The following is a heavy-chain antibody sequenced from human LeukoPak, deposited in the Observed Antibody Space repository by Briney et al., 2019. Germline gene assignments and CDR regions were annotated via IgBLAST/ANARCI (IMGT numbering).Heavy chain of an antibody. J-gene: IGHJ4*02. CDR2: IYYSGST. Sequence: SQTLSLTCTVSGGSISSGGYYWSWIRQHPGTGLEWIGYIYYSGSTYYNPSLKSRVTISVDTSKNQFSLKLSSVTAADTAVYYCARDDYGVRDNGGLWGQGTLVTVSS. CDR3: ARDDYGVRDNGGL. V-gene: IGHV4-31*03. D-gene: IGHD4-17*01. CDR1: GGSISSGGYY.